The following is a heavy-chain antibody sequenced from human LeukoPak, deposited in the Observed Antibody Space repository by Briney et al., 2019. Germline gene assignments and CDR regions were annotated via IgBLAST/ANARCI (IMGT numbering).Heavy chain of an antibody. CDR3: VKVGTTGTNNWFDS. CDR1: GFTVSSNY. V-gene: IGHV3-48*01. D-gene: IGHD1-1*01. J-gene: IGHJ5*01. Sequence: PGGSLRLSCAASGFTVSSNYMNWVRQAPGKGLEWVSYITNSGNSKSYADSVKGRFTISRDNTKNSLYLQMNGLRAEDTAVYYCVKVGTTGTNNWFDSWGQGTLVTVSS. CDR2: ITNSGNSK.